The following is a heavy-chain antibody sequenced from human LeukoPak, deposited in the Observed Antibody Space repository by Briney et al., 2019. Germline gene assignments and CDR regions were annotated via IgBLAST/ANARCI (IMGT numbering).Heavy chain of an antibody. J-gene: IGHJ4*02. V-gene: IGHV1-2*04. CDR1: GYTFTGYY. CDR2: INPNSGGT. CDR3: ARNYYGSGSYLSFDY. D-gene: IGHD3-10*01. Sequence: AASVKVSCKASGYTFTGYYMHWVRQAPGQGLEWMGWINPNSGGTNYAQKFQGWVTMTRDTSISTAYMELSRLRSDDTAVYYCARNYYGSGSYLSFDYWGQGTLVTVSS.